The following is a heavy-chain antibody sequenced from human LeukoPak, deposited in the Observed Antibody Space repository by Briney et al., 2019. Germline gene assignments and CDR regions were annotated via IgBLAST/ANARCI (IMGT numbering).Heavy chain of an antibody. CDR1: GFTFSSYN. CDR3: AFGVYCSSTSCYTDYYYYYMDV. V-gene: IGHV3-48*01. J-gene: IGHJ6*03. D-gene: IGHD2-2*02. CDR2: ISSSSSII. Sequence: PGGSLRLSCAASGFTFSSYNMNWVRQAPGKGLEWVSYISSSSSIIYYADSVKGRFTISRDNAKNSLYLQMNSLRAEDTAVYYCAFGVYCSSTSCYTDYYYYYMDVWGKGTTVTVSS.